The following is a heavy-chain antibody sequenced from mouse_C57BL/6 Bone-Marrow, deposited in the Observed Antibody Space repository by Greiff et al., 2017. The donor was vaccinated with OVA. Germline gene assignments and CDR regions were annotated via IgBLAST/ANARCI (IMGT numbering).Heavy chain of an antibody. Sequence: EVMLVESGGDLVKPGGSLKLSCAASGFTFSSYGMSWVRQTPDKRLEWVATISSGGSYTYYPDSVKGRFTLSRDNAKNTLYLQMSSLKSEDTAMYYCARRDYDADYFDYWGQGTTLTVSS. CDR3: ARRDYDADYFDY. J-gene: IGHJ2*01. CDR1: GFTFSSYG. V-gene: IGHV5-6*02. CDR2: ISSGGSYT. D-gene: IGHD2-4*01.